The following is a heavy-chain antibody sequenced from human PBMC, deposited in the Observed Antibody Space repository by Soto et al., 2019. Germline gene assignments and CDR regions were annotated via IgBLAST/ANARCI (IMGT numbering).Heavy chain of an antibody. D-gene: IGHD4-17*01. V-gene: IGHV3-7*01. CDR1: GFTFSSYW. Sequence: EVQLVESGGGLVQPGGSLRLSCAASGFTFSSYWMSWVRQAPGKGLEWVANIKQDGSEKYYVDSVKGRFTISRDNAKNSLHLQMNSLRAEDTAVYYCAGSTTVAPFDYWGQGTLVTVSS. CDR3: AGSTTVAPFDY. J-gene: IGHJ4*02. CDR2: IKQDGSEK.